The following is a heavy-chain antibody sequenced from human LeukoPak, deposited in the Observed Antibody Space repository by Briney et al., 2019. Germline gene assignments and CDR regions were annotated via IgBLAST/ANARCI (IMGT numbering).Heavy chain of an antibody. Sequence: SETPSLTCTVSGGSISSSSYYWGWIRQPPGKGLEWIGSIYYSGSTYYNPSLKSRVTISVDTSKNQFSLKLSSVTAADTAVYYCARIHDSSGYYFDYWGQGTLVTVSS. D-gene: IGHD3-22*01. V-gene: IGHV4-39*07. CDR3: ARIHDSSGYYFDY. J-gene: IGHJ4*02. CDR2: IYYSGST. CDR1: GGSISSSSYY.